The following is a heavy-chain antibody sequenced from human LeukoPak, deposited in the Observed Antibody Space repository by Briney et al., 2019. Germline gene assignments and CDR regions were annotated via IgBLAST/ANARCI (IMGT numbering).Heavy chain of an antibody. V-gene: IGHV4-61*02. CDR3: ARLYSSSWSPRGFDP. D-gene: IGHD6-13*01. CDR1: ADSIRSSNYY. CDR2: IYTSGST. Sequence: SETLSLTYTVSADSIRSSNYYWSWIRQPAGKGLEWIGRIYTSGSTNYNPSLKSRVTMSVDTSKNQFSLKLSSVTAADTAVYYCARLYSSSWSPRGFDPWGQGTLVTVSS. J-gene: IGHJ5*02.